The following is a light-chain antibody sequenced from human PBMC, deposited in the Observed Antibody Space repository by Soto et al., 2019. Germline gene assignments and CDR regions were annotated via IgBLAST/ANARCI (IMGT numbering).Light chain of an antibody. V-gene: IGLV2-14*01. CDR1: SSDVGGYNY. CDR3: TSYTSISTLV. CDR2: EVS. J-gene: IGLJ2*01. Sequence: QSVLTQPASVSGSPGQSITISCTGTSSDVGGYNYVSWYQQYPGKAPKLMIYEVSDRPSGVSNRFSGSKSGNTASLTISGLQAEDEADYYCTSYTSISTLVFGGGTKLTVL.